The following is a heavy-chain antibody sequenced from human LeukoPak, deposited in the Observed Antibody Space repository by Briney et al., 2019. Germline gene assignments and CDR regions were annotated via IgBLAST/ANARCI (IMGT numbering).Heavy chain of an antibody. CDR3: ARHGTLDY. J-gene: IGHJ4*02. CDR1: GGSINNYY. Sequence: SETLSLTCTVSGGSINNYYWSWIRQPPGKGLEWIGYIDHKGNTNYNPSLKGRVTMSVDTSKNQFSLKLNSVTAADTAVYYCARHGTLDYWGQGTLVTVSS. D-gene: IGHD1-26*01. V-gene: IGHV4-59*08. CDR2: IDHKGNT.